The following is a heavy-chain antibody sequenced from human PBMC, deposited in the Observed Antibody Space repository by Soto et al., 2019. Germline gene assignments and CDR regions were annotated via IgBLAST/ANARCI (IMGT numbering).Heavy chain of an antibody. J-gene: IGHJ3*02. CDR2: IYHSGST. Sequence: SETLSLTCAVSGYSISSGYYWGWIRQPPGKGLEWIGSIYHSGSTYYNPSLKSRVTISVDTSKNQFSLKLSSVTAADTAVYYCARVESWDSSGHDAFDIWGQGTLDT. V-gene: IGHV4-38-2*01. CDR1: GYSISSGYY. CDR3: ARVESWDSSGHDAFDI. D-gene: IGHD3-22*01.